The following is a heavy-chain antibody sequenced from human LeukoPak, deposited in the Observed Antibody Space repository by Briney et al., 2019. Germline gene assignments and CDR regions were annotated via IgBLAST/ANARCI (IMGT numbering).Heavy chain of an antibody. CDR2: ISDSGRT. CDR3: TKGYYEPFDS. CDR1: GASVNSYY. D-gene: IGHD3-22*01. J-gene: IGHJ4*02. Sequence: SETLSLTCTVSGASVNSYYWDWIRQPPGKGLKWIGCISDSGRTYYNPSLKSRVTISLGTSNNQFSLRLTSVTAADSAMYYCTKGYYEPFDSWGQGTLVTVSS. V-gene: IGHV4-59*02.